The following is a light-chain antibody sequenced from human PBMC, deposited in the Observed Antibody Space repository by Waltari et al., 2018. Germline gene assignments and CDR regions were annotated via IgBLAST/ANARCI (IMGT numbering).Light chain of an antibody. CDR3: CSYTDSTTLV. V-gene: IGLV2-23*01. Sequence: QSALTQPASVSGSPGPSITISCTGTSSDVGNHNFFSWYQHHPGKAPRLMIYEDTKRHSGVSNRFSGSKSGNTASLTISGLQAEDEADYYCCSYTDSTTLVFGGGTGLTVL. J-gene: IGLJ2*01. CDR2: EDT. CDR1: SSDVGNHNF.